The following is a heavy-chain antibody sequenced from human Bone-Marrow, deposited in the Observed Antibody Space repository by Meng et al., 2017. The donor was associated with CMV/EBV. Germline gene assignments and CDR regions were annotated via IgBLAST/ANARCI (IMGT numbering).Heavy chain of an antibody. CDR2: IRSKAYGGTT. V-gene: IGHV3-49*04. D-gene: IGHD3-22*01. CDR1: GFTFGDYA. CDR3: TTRDSSGYLYVDY. Sequence: GGSLRLSCTASGFTFGDYAMSWVRQAPGKGLEWVGFIRSKAYGGTTEYAASVKGRFTISRDDSKSIAYLQMNSLKTEDTAVYYCTTRDSSGYLYVDYWGQGNLVTVYS. J-gene: IGHJ4*02.